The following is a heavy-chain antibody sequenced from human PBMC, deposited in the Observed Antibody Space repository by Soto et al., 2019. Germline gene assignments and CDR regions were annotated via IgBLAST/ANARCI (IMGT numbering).Heavy chain of an antibody. V-gene: IGHV3-74*01. Sequence: EVQLVESEGGLVQRGGSLRLSCAASGFTFNYYWMHWVRQAPGQGLVWVAHIQNDGSRTTYADSVKGRFTISRDNTKNRMYLQINSLRAEDTALYYCARVNLVGFDLWGQCTTVTVSS. CDR3: ARVNLVGFDL. J-gene: IGHJ3*01. CDR1: GFTFNYYW. D-gene: IGHD1-20*01. CDR2: IQNDGSRT.